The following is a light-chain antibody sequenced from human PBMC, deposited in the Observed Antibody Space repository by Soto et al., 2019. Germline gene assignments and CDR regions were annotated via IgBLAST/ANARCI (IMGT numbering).Light chain of an antibody. CDR3: SSYTSSSTLVV. J-gene: IGLJ2*01. CDR1: SNDVGGYDY. CDR2: DVS. V-gene: IGLV2-14*01. Sequence: QSALTQPASVSGSPGQSITISCTGTSNDVGGYDYVFWYQQHPGKAPKLMIYDVSHRPSGVSNRFSASKSGNAASLTISGLQAEDEADYYCSSYTSSSTLVVFGGGTKLTVL.